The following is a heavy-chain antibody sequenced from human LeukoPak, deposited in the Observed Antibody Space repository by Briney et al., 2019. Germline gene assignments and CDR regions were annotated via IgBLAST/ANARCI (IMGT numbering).Heavy chain of an antibody. CDR1: GYSFTGYY. V-gene: IGHV1-2*02. CDR2: INPNSGGT. Sequence: ASVKVSCKASGYSFTGYYLHWVRQAPGQGLEWMGWINPNSGGTNFAQKFQGRVTVTRDTSTSTSYMELNSLKSDDTAVYYCARGGAGWHYYDTLGSDWGQGTLVTVSS. D-gene: IGHD3-22*01. J-gene: IGHJ4*02. CDR3: ARGGAGWHYYDTLGSD.